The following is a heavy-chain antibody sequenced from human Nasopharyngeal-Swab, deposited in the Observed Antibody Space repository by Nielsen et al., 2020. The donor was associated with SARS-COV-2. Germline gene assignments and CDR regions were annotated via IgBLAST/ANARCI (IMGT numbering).Heavy chain of an antibody. V-gene: IGHV1-46*01. CDR3: ARDSPITGTTYDY. J-gene: IGHJ4*02. CDR2: INPSGGST. D-gene: IGHD1-7*01. Sequence: ASVKVSCKASGGTFSSYAISWARQAPGQGLEWTGIINPSGGSTSYAQKFQGRVTMTRDTSTSTVYMELSSLRSEDTAVYYCARDSPITGTTYDYWGQGTLVTVSS. CDR1: GGTFSSYA.